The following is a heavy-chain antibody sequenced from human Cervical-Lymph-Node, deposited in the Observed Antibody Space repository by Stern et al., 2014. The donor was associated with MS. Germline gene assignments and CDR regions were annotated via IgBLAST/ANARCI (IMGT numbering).Heavy chain of an antibody. Sequence: VQLVESGAEVKEPGASVKVSCKASGYTFPHYGIARVRQAPGQGLERKGGRSAYNGNINVAQKLQDRFTMTTDTSTNTAYMELRSLRSDDTAVYYCARADEDFWRTYENFDSWGQGTLVTVSS. J-gene: IGHJ4*02. CDR1: GYTFPHYG. D-gene: IGHD3-3*01. CDR3: ARADEDFWRTYENFDS. CDR2: RSAYNGNI. V-gene: IGHV1-18*04.